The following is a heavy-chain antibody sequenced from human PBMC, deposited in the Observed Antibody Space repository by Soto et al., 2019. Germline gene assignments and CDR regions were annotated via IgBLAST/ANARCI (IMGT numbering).Heavy chain of an antibody. D-gene: IGHD2-15*01. V-gene: IGHV3-74*01. CDR2: LNGDGTTT. CDR1: GFTFNSYW. CDR3: ARRIPGPYAVDV. Sequence: EVQLVESGGGLVQPGGSLRLSCAASGFTFNSYWMHWVRQAPGKGLVWVSRLNGDGTTTNYADSVKGRFAIYRDNAKNTLYLQMNRLRDDVTAVYCCARRIPGPYAVDVWGQGTTVTVSS. J-gene: IGHJ6*02.